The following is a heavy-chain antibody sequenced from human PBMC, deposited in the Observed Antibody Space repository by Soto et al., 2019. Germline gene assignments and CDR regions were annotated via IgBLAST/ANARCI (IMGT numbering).Heavy chain of an antibody. CDR1: GHTFTGYY. CDR2: INPNSGGT. Sequence: ASVKVSCKASGHTFTGYYMHWVRQAPGQGLEWMGWINPNSGGTNYAQKFQGRVTMTRDTSISTAYMELSRLRSDDTAVYYCARVNLPSKIQLWSNWFDPWGQGTLVTVSS. J-gene: IGHJ5*02. CDR3: ARVNLPSKIQLWSNWFDP. V-gene: IGHV1-2*02. D-gene: IGHD5-18*01.